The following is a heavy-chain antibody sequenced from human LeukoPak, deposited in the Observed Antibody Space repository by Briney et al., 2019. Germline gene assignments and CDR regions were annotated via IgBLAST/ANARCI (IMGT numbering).Heavy chain of an antibody. V-gene: IGHV3-30*19. Sequence: PGGSLRLSCAASGFTFSSYGMHWVRQAPGKGLEWVAVISYDGSNKYYADSVKGRFTISRDNSKNTLYLQMNSLRAEDTAVYYCARDGSTISGIGTYWGQGTLVTVSS. D-gene: IGHD5/OR15-5a*01. CDR3: ARDGSTISGIGTY. J-gene: IGHJ4*02. CDR2: ISYDGSNK. CDR1: GFTFSSYG.